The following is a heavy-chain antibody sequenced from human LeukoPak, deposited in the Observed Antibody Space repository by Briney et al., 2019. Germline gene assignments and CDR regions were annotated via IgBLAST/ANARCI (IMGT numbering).Heavy chain of an antibody. V-gene: IGHV3-23*01. Sequence: PGGSLRLSCAASGFTFSSYAMSWVRQAPGKGLEWVSAISGSGGSTYYADSVKGRFTISRDNSKNTLYLQMNSLRAEDTAVYYCAKDPYYYGSGSYFDYWGQGTLVTVSS. CDR1: GFTFSSYA. D-gene: IGHD3-10*01. J-gene: IGHJ4*02. CDR2: ISGSGGST. CDR3: AKDPYYYGSGSYFDY.